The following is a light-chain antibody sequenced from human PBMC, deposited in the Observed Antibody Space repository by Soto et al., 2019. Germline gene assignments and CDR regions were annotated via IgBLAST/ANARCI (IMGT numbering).Light chain of an antibody. CDR3: CSYAAGSTYV. Sequence: QSALTQPASVSGSPGQSITISCTGTSSDVGSYNLVSWYQQHPGKAPKLMIYEGNKRPSGVSNRFSGSKSDNTASLTISGLQAEDETDYYCCSYAAGSTYVFGTGTKVTVL. J-gene: IGLJ1*01. CDR2: EGN. V-gene: IGLV2-23*01. CDR1: SSDVGSYNL.